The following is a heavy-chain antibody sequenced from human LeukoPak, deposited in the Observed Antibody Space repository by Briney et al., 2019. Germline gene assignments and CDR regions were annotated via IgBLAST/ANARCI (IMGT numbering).Heavy chain of an antibody. J-gene: IGHJ4*02. D-gene: IGHD3-22*01. Sequence: GGSLRLSCAASGFTFSSYAMSWVRQAPGKGLEWVANIKQDGSEKYYVDSVKARFTISRDNAKNSLYLQMNSLRAEDTAVYYCARDFYYDSSGYDYWGQGTLVTVSS. CDR2: IKQDGSEK. CDR1: GFTFSSYA. CDR3: ARDFYYDSSGYDY. V-gene: IGHV3-7*01.